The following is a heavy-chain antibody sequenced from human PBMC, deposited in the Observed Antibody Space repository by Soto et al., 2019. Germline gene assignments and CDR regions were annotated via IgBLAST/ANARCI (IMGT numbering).Heavy chain of an antibody. V-gene: IGHV4-4*07. Sequence: PSETLSLTCTVSGGSISSYYWSWIRQPAGKGLEWIGRIYTSGSTNYNPSLKSRVTMSVDTSNNQFSLKLSSVTAADTAVYYCARSPCWGYSYGSCWFDPWGQGTLVTVSS. CDR3: ARSPCWGYSYGSCWFDP. J-gene: IGHJ5*02. CDR2: IYTSGST. D-gene: IGHD5-18*01. CDR1: GGSISSYY.